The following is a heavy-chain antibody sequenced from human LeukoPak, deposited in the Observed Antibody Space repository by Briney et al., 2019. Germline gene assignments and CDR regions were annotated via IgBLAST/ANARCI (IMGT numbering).Heavy chain of an antibody. J-gene: IGHJ4*02. Sequence: GGSLRLSCAASGFTFSTYAMSWVRQAPGKGLQCVSAISGSGDTRYYADSVKGRFTISRDNSMNTVYLQMNSLRAEDTAVYYCAKSLHSSGWYYWGQGTLVTASS. CDR1: GFTFSTYA. CDR3: AKSLHSSGWYY. D-gene: IGHD6-13*01. V-gene: IGHV3-23*01. CDR2: ISGSGDTR.